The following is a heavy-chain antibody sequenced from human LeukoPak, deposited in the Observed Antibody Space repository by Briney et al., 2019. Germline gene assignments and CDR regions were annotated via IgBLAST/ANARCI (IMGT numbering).Heavy chain of an antibody. D-gene: IGHD3-10*01. Sequence: GGSLRLSCAASGFTVSSNYMSWVRQAPGKGLEWVSVIYSGGSTYYADSVKGRFTISRDNSKNTLYLQMNSLRAEDTAVYYCARVGYYGSGSSIDAFDIWGQGTMVTVSS. CDR2: IYSGGST. CDR1: GFTVSSNY. CDR3: ARVGYYGSGSSIDAFDI. J-gene: IGHJ3*02. V-gene: IGHV3-66*01.